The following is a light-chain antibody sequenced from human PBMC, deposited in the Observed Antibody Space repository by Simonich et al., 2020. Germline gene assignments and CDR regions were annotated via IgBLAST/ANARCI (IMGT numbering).Light chain of an antibody. CDR1: SGYSNYK. CDR2: VGTGGSVG. Sequence: QPVLTQPPSASASLGASVTLTCTLSSGYSNYKVDWYQQRPGKGPRFVMRVGTGGSVGSKGDGIPARFSVLGSGLNRYLTIKNIQEEDESDYHCGADHGSGSNFVKVFGGGTKLTVL. J-gene: IGLJ3*02. V-gene: IGLV9-49*01. CDR3: GADHGSGSNFVKV.